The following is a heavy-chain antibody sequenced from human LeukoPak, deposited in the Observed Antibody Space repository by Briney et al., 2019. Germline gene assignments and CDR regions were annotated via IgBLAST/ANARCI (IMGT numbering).Heavy chain of an antibody. D-gene: IGHD3-3*01. CDR1: GGSISSYY. J-gene: IGHJ5*02. Sequence: SSETLSLTCTVSGGSISSYYWSWIRQPPGKGLEWIGYIYYSGSTNYNPSFKSRVTISVDTSKNQFSLKLSSVTAADTAVYYCARVSSYEYWFDPWGQGTLVTVSS. CDR3: ARVSSYEYWFDP. CDR2: IYYSGST. V-gene: IGHV4-59*01.